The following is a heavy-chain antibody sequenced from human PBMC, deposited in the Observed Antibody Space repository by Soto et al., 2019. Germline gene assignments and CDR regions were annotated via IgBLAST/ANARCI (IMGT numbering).Heavy chain of an antibody. CDR3: AKASPGYSSDD. J-gene: IGHJ4*02. V-gene: IGHV3-49*03. Sequence: PGGARRLSCTGAGFTFGANGMSWFRQAPGKGLEWVSFIRSEAYGGTTEYAASVQGRFTISRDASKSIAYLQMTSLRPEDTAVYYFAKASPGYSSDDSGPGTLVT. D-gene: IGHD5-18*01. CDR1: GFTFGANG. CDR2: IRSEAYGGTT.